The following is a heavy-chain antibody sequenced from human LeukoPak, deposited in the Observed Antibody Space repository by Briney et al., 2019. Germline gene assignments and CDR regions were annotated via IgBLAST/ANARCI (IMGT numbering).Heavy chain of an antibody. CDR3: AREDTAMVEIDY. V-gene: IGHV1-46*01. CDR2: INPSGGST. Sequence: ASVKVSCKASGYTFTSYYMHWVRQAPGQGLEWMGIINPSGGSTSYAQKFQGRVTMTRDTSISTAYMELSRLRSDDTAVYYCAREDTAMVEIDYWGQGTLVTVSS. J-gene: IGHJ4*02. CDR1: GYTFTSYY. D-gene: IGHD5-18*01.